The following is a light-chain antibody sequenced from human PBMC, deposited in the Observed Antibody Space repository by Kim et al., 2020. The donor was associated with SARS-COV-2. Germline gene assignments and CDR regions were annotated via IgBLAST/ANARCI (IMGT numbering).Light chain of an antibody. Sequence: DIQVTQSPSSVSASVGDSVTITCRASGVISTWLGWYQQRPGKAPTLLIYGSSTLQTGVPSRFRGSGSGTHSTLTISSLQPEDFATYCCQQADSFPITFGQGTRLEIK. CDR2: GSS. J-gene: IGKJ5*01. CDR1: GVISTW. CDR3: QQADSFPIT. V-gene: IGKV1D-12*01.